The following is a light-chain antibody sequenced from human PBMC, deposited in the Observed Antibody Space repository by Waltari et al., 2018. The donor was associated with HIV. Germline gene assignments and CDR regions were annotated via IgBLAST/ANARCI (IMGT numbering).Light chain of an antibody. Sequence: ELVMTQSPATLSVSPGDRATLSCRASQSVSSNLAWYQQKPGQAPRLLIYGASTRATGIPARFSGSGSGTEFTLTISSLQSEDFAVYYCQQYNNWPPEGTFGQGTKVEIK. V-gene: IGKV3-15*01. J-gene: IGKJ1*01. CDR3: QQYNNWPPEGT. CDR1: QSVSSN. CDR2: GAS.